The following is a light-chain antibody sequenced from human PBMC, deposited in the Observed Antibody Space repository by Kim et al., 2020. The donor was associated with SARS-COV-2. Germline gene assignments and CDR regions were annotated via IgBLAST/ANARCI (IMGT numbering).Light chain of an antibody. CDR2: DVS. J-gene: IGLJ3*02. CDR3: SSYTSSSTSV. CDR1: GSDVCVYNY. V-gene: IGLV2-14*04. Sequence: QAFTISRPGTGSDVCVYNYVSLDLQHPGKAPKLMIYDVSKRPSGVSHRFSGSKSGNTASLTISGLQAEDEADYYCSSYTSSSTSVFGGGTKVTVL.